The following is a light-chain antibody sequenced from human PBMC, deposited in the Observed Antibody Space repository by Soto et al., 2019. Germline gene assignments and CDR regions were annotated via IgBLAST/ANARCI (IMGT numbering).Light chain of an antibody. CDR2: DAS. CDR3: QQYGSSPQT. J-gene: IGKJ1*01. V-gene: IGKV3-15*01. Sequence: EIVMTQSPATLSVSPGERATLSCRASQSVSSNLAWHQQKPGQAPRILMYDASTRATGIPARFSGSGSGTEFTLTISRLEPEDFAVYYCQQYGSSPQTFGQGTKVDI. CDR1: QSVSSN.